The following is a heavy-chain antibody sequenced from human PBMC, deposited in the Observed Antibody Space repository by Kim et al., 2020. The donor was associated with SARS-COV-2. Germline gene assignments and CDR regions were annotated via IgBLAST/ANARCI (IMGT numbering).Heavy chain of an antibody. CDR1: GLTFSTYT. V-gene: IGHV3-64D*09. CDR2: IDYNGGST. CDR3: VKEGPYFYDA. J-gene: IGHJ5*02. D-gene: IGHD3-22*01. Sequence: GGSLRLSCSASGLTFSTYTMHRVRQAPGKGLECVSSIDYNGGSTYYADSVKGRFTISRDNSKNTLYLQMTSLRIEDTAVYYCVKEGPYFYDAWGQGTLVTVSS.